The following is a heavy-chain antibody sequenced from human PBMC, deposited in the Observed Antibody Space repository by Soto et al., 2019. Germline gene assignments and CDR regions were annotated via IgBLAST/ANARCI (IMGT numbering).Heavy chain of an antibody. CDR2: INPNSGGT. Sequence: ASVKVSCKASGYTFTGYYMHWVRQAPGQGLEWMGWINPNSGGTNYAQKFQGWVTMTRDTSISTAYMELSRLRSDDTAVYYCARDLGPFEAAHHNWFDPWGQGTLVTVSS. CDR3: ARDLGPFEAAHHNWFDP. CDR1: GYTFTGYY. D-gene: IGHD6-6*01. J-gene: IGHJ5*02. V-gene: IGHV1-2*04.